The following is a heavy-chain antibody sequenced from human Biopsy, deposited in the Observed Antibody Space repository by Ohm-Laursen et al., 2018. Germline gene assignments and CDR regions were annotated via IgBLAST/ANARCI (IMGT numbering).Heavy chain of an antibody. J-gene: IGHJ4*02. D-gene: IGHD3-3*01. CDR1: GASLSSHY. Sequence: SETLSLTWTVSGASLSSHYWSWIRQPPRKGLEWLGYFYGSGNTYYNPSLKSRVTISVDPSKNQFSLKLNAVTAADTAVYYCAKGITVYGVVLPYYFDDWGQGTLVTVSS. CDR2: FYGSGNT. CDR3: AKGITVYGVVLPYYFDD. V-gene: IGHV4-59*11.